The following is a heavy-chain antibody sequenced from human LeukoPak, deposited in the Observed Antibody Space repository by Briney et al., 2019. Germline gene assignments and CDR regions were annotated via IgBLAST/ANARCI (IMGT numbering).Heavy chain of an antibody. D-gene: IGHD5/OR15-5a*01. CDR3: ARESTSERPGY. Sequence: GGSLRLSFAASGFILSDYWMSWVRQAPGKGLEWVANMDQDGSDKNYVGSVTGRFTISRDDAKNSLYLQMNSLRAEDTAVYYCARESTSERPGYWGQGTLVTVSS. J-gene: IGHJ4*02. V-gene: IGHV3-7*01. CDR1: GFILSDYW. CDR2: MDQDGSDK.